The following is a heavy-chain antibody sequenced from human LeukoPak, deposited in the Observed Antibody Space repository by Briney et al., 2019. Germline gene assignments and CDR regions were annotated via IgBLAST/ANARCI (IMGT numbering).Heavy chain of an antibody. Sequence: SETLSLTCAVYGGSFSGYYWSWIRRPPGKGLEWIGEINHSGSTNYNPSLKSRVTISVDTSKNQFSLKLSSVTAADTAVYYCARGKKIKNCSSTSCYYRHYYYYYMDVWGKGTTVTVSS. V-gene: IGHV4-34*01. CDR1: GGSFSGYY. J-gene: IGHJ6*03. CDR2: INHSGST. CDR3: ARGKKIKNCSSTSCYYRHYYYYYMDV. D-gene: IGHD2-2*01.